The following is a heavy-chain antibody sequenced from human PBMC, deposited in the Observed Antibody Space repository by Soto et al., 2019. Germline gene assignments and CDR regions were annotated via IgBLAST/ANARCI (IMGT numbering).Heavy chain of an antibody. CDR1: GYTFTSYA. D-gene: IGHD3-10*01. V-gene: IGHV1-3*01. J-gene: IGHJ4*02. CDR2: INAGNGNT. Sequence: QVQLVQSEAEVKKPGASVKVSCKASGYTFTSYAMHWVRQAPGQRLEWMGWINAGNGNTKYSQKFQGRVTITRDTSASTAYMELSSLRSEDTAVYYCATLLWFGESYDYWGQGTLVTVSS. CDR3: ATLLWFGESYDY.